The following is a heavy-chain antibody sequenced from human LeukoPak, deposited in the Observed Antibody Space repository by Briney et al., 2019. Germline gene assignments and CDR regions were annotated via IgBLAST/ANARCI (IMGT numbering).Heavy chain of an antibody. CDR3: ARDGSGWYGFDY. D-gene: IGHD6-19*01. Sequence: GGSLRLSCAASGFTFSSYWMHWVRQAPGKGLVWVSRINTDGSSTSYADSVKGRLTISRDNAKNTLYLQMNSLRAEDTAVYYCARDGSGWYGFDYWGQGTLSPSPQ. V-gene: IGHV3-74*01. CDR2: INTDGSST. CDR1: GFTFSSYW. J-gene: IGHJ4*02.